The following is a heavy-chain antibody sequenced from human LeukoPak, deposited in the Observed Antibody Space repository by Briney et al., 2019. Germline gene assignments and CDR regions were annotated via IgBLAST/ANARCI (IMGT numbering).Heavy chain of an antibody. D-gene: IGHD1-26*01. CDR1: GYTFTGYY. Sequence: ASVKVSCKASGYTFTGYYMHWVRQAPGQGLEWMGWINPNSGGTNYAQKFQGRVTMTRDTSISTAYMELSRLGSDDTAVYYCARDRRWSGSYYYDYWGQGTLVTVSS. J-gene: IGHJ4*02. CDR2: INPNSGGT. V-gene: IGHV1-2*02. CDR3: ARDRRWSGSYYYDY.